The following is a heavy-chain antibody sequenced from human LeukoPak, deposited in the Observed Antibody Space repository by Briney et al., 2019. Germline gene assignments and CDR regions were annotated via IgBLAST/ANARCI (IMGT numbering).Heavy chain of an antibody. D-gene: IGHD6-13*01. V-gene: IGHV3-23*01. CDR3: ARTQRAGIAAAGTFDY. J-gene: IGHJ4*02. CDR2: ISGSGDTT. CDR1: GFTFNSYG. Sequence: GGSLRLSCAASGFTFNSYGMTWVRQAPGKGLEWVAGISGSGDTTYYADFMKGRFTISRDNFKNTVYLQINTLRADDTAVYYCARTQRAGIAAAGTFDYWGQGTLVTVSS.